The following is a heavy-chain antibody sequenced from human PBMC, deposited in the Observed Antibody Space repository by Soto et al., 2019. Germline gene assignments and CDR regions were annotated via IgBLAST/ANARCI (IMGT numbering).Heavy chain of an antibody. D-gene: IGHD3-16*01. J-gene: IGHJ4*02. CDR3: ARDSFAARTAYYDYLWGSYGQTKTYYFDY. CDR2: ISAYNGNT. Sequence: QVQLLQSGAEVKKPGASVKVSCKASGYTFTSYGISWVRQAPGQGLEWMGWISAYNGNTNYAQKLQGRVTMTTDTSTSTAYMELRSLRSDDTAVYYCARDSFAARTAYYDYLWGSYGQTKTYYFDYWGQGTLVTVSS. V-gene: IGHV1-18*01. CDR1: GYTFTSYG.